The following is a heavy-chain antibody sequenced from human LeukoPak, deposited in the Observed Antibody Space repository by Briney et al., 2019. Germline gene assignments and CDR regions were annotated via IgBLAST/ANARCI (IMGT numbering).Heavy chain of an antibody. D-gene: IGHD5-18*01. Sequence: PGGSLRLSCAASGFTFSIYAMHWVRQAPGKGLEWVEVISYDGSNKYYADSVKGRFTISRDNSKNTLYLQMNSLTAEDTALYYCARPPNTYGYTYFDYWGQGTLVTVSS. V-gene: IGHV3-30*04. CDR3: ARPPNTYGYTYFDY. CDR1: GFTFSIYA. CDR2: ISYDGSNK. J-gene: IGHJ4*02.